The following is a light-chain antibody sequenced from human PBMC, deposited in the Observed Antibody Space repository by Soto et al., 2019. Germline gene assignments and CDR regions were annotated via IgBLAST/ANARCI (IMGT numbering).Light chain of an antibody. CDR1: TGAVTRSYY. J-gene: IGLJ1*01. V-gene: IGLV7-43*01. Sequence: QAVVTQESSLTVSPGGTVTLTCASSTGAVTRSYYPSWFQQKPGQAPRTVIYGTTSKPSWTPARFSGSLLGGKAALTLSGVQPEDEAEYYCLLYYDGAYVFGTGTKVTVL. CDR2: GTT. CDR3: LLYYDGAYV.